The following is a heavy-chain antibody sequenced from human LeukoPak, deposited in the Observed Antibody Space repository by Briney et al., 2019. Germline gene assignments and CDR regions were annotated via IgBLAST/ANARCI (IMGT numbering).Heavy chain of an antibody. CDR3: ARGYCSSTGCSALFDY. CDR2: ISSSSSTI. Sequence: GGSLRLSCAASGFTFSSYSMNWVRQAPGKGLEWVSYISSSSSTIYYADSVKGRFTISRDNAKNSLYLQMNSLRAEDTAVYYCARGYCSSTGCSALFDYWGQGTLVTVSS. CDR1: GFTFSSYS. D-gene: IGHD2-2*01. J-gene: IGHJ4*02. V-gene: IGHV3-48*01.